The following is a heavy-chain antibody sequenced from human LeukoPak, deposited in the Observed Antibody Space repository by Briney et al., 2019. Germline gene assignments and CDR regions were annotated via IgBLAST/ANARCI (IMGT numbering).Heavy chain of an antibody. D-gene: IGHD5-24*01. Sequence: SVKVSCKASGGTFRSYAISWVRQAPGQGLEWMGGIIPIFGTTNYAQKFQGRVTITADESTSTAYMELSSLRSEDTAVYYCARDLGSRDGYNPPNLFDDWGQGTLVTVSS. J-gene: IGHJ4*02. V-gene: IGHV1-69*13. CDR3: ARDLGSRDGYNPPNLFDD. CDR1: GGTFRSYA. CDR2: IIPIFGTT.